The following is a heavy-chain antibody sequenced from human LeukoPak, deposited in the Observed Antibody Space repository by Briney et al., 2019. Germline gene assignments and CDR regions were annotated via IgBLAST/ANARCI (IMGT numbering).Heavy chain of an antibody. CDR1: GFTFSSYS. J-gene: IGHJ4*02. Sequence: GGSLRLSCAASGFTFSSYSMNWVRRAPGKGLEWVSSISSSSSYIYYADSVKGRFTISRDNAKNTLYLQMNSLRAEDTAVYYCARAPSEVGGFDYWGQGTLVTVSS. D-gene: IGHD3-16*01. V-gene: IGHV3-21*01. CDR2: ISSSSSYI. CDR3: ARAPSEVGGFDY.